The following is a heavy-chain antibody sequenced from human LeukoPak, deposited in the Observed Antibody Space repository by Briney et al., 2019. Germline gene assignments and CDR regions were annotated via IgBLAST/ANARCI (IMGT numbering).Heavy chain of an antibody. CDR1: GFTFSSYA. CDR3: AKARRLTYYYDSSGS. CDR2: ISGSGGST. J-gene: IGHJ5*02. D-gene: IGHD3-22*01. Sequence: GGSLRLSCAASGFTFSSYAMRWVRQAPGKGLEWVSAISGSGGSTYYADSVKGRFTISRDNSKNTLYLQMNSLRAEDTAVYYCAKARRLTYYYDSSGSWGQGALVTVSS. V-gene: IGHV3-23*01.